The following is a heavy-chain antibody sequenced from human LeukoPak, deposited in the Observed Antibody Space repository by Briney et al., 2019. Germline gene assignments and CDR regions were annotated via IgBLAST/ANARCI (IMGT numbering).Heavy chain of an antibody. CDR2: INHSGST. CDR3: ARRIQLWFA. CDR1: GGSFSGYY. V-gene: IGHV4-34*01. Sequence: SETLSLTCAVYGGSFSGYYWSWIRQPPGKGLEWIGEINHSGSTNYNPSLKSRVTISVDTSKDQFSLKLSSVTAADTAVYYCARRIQLWFAWGQGTLVTVSS. D-gene: IGHD5-18*01. J-gene: IGHJ4*02.